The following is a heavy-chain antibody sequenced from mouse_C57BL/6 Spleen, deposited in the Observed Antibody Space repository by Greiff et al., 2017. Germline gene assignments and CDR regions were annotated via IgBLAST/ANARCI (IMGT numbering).Heavy chain of an antibody. V-gene: IGHV1-80*01. Sequence: VQLQQSGAELVKPGASVKISCKASGYAFSSYWMNWVKQRPGKGLEWIGQIYPGDGDTNYNGKFKGKATLTADKSSSTAYMQLSSLTCEGSAVYFCAREGTTGEFDYGGQGTTLTVSS. CDR2: IYPGDGDT. J-gene: IGHJ2*01. CDR1: GYAFSSYW. D-gene: IGHD1-1*01. CDR3: AREGTTGEFDY.